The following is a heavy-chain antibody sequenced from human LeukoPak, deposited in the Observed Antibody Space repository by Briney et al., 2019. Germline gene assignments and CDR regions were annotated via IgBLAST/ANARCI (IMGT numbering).Heavy chain of an antibody. J-gene: IGHJ3*02. CDR3: ARAVGANAFDI. V-gene: IGHV1-69*13. CDR1: GGTFTSYA. Sequence: ASVKVSCKPSGGTFTSYAFSWVGLPPGQGLEWMGGIIPIFGTANYAQKFQGRVTITADESTSTAYMELSSLRSDDTVVYYCARAVGANAFDIGGQGTMVTVS. CDR2: IIPIFGTA. D-gene: IGHD1-26*01.